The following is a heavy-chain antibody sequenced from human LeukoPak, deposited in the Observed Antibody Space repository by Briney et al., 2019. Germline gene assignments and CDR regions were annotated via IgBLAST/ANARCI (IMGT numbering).Heavy chain of an antibody. CDR1: GYTFTGYY. D-gene: IGHD3-3*01. CDR2: INPNSGGT. Sequence: ASVKVSCTASGYTFTGYYMHWVRPAPGQGLEWMGWINPNSGGTNYAQKFQGRVTMTRDTSISTAYMELSRLRSDDTAVYYCARVRFLEWFTFDPWGQGTLVTVSS. CDR3: ARVRFLEWFTFDP. J-gene: IGHJ5*02. V-gene: IGHV1-2*02.